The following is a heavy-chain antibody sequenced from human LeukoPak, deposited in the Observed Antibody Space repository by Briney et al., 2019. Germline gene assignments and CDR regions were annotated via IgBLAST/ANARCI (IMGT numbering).Heavy chain of an antibody. J-gene: IGHJ4*02. V-gene: IGHV3-23*01. CDR2: ISGGGETT. CDR3: ARDYADYVGYFFFDY. CDR1: GFNFNNYA. Sequence: PGGSLRLSCAASGFNFNNYAMTWVRQAPGKGLEWVSSISGGGETTYYADSAKGRFTISRDNSQNTLYLQMNSLRAEDTAVYYCARDYADYVGYFFFDYWGQGTLVTVSS. D-gene: IGHD4-17*01.